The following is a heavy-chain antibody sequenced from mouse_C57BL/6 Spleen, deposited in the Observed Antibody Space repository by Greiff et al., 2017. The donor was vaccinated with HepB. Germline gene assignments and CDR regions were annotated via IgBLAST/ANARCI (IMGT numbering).Heavy chain of an antibody. J-gene: IGHJ2*01. Sequence: EVKVVESGGGLVKPGGSLKLSCAASGFTFSSYAMSWVRQTPEKRLEWVATISDGGSYTYYPDNVKGRFTISRDNAKNNLYLQMSHLKSEDTAMYYCARDNYYGSRYVDYWGQGTTLTVSS. V-gene: IGHV5-4*01. CDR3: ARDNYYGSRYVDY. CDR2: ISDGGSYT. D-gene: IGHD1-1*01. CDR1: GFTFSSYA.